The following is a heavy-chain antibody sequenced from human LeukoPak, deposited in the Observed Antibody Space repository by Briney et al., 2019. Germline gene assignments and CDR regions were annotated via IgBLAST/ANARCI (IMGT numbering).Heavy chain of an antibody. CDR2: INHSGST. CDR1: GGSFSGYY. CDR3: AESCSSTSCYGY. J-gene: IGHJ4*02. D-gene: IGHD2-2*01. Sequence: SETLSLTCAVYGGSFSGYYWSWIRQPPGKGLEWIGEINHSGSTNYNPSLKSRGTISVDTSKNQFSLKLSSVTAADTAVYYCAESCSSTSCYGYWGQGTLVTVSS. V-gene: IGHV4-34*01.